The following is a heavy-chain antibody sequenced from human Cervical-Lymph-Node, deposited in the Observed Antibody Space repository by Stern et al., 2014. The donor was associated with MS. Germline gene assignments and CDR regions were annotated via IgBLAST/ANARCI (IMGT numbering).Heavy chain of an antibody. V-gene: IGHV3-21*01. D-gene: IGHD3-22*01. Sequence: EVQLVESGGGLVKPGGSLTISCAVSGFDFSKYNMNWVRKAPGKGLEWVSSISTSSIYIYYADSVKGRFTISRDNAKKSLYLHMTSLRAEDTAIYYCARDLLEFHYYISDFGHWGQGTLVTVSS. CDR2: ISTSSIYI. CDR3: ARDLLEFHYYISDFGH. CDR1: GFDFSKYN. J-gene: IGHJ4*02.